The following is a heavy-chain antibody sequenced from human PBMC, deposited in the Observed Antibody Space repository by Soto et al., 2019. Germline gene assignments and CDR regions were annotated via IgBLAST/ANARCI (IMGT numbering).Heavy chain of an antibody. CDR3: AKDSPSIAY. V-gene: IGHV3-30*18. Sequence: QVQLVESGGGVVQPGRSLRLSCAASGFTFSNSGMHWVRQAPGKGLEWLAIISKDGSDEHYGDSVRGRFTISIDDSKNTLYLQMDGLTAEDTAVYYCAKDSPSIAYWGRGTLVTVSS. J-gene: IGHJ4*02. CDR1: GFTFSNSG. CDR2: ISKDGSDE.